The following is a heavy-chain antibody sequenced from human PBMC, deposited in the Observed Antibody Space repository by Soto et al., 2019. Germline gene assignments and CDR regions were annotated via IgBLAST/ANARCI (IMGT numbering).Heavy chain of an antibody. CDR2: ISGSGGST. CDR3: AKDPKELLTTVIFDY. J-gene: IGHJ4*02. D-gene: IGHD4-17*01. Sequence: GGSLRLSCAASGFTFSSYAMSWVRQAPGKGLEWVSAISGSGGSTYYAASVKGRFTISSDNSKNTLYLQMNSLGAEDTAVYYWAKDPKELLTTVIFDYWGQGTLVTVSS. CDR1: GFTFSSYA. V-gene: IGHV3-23*01.